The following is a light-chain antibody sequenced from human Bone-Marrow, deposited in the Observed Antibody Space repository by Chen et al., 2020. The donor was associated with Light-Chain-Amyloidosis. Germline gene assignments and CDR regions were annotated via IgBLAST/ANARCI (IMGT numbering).Light chain of an antibody. CDR3: QVWDRSSDRPV. Sequence: SYVLTQPSSVSVAPGQTATIACGGNNIGSTSVHWYQQTPGQAPLLVVYDDSDRPSGIPERWSGSNSWNTATLTISRVEAGDEADDYCQVWDRSSDRPVFGGGTKLTVL. J-gene: IGLJ3*02. V-gene: IGLV3-21*02. CDR2: DDS. CDR1: NIGSTS.